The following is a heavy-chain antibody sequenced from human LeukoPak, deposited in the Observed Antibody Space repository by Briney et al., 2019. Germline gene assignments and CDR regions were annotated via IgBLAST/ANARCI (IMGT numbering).Heavy chain of an antibody. CDR2: IYTSGST. J-gene: IGHJ4*02. CDR1: GGSISSVSDY. CDR3: ARDGIFGVVNYYFDY. V-gene: IGHV4-61*02. Sequence: SETLSLTCTVSGGSISSVSDYWSWIRQPAGKGLEWIGRIYTSGSTNYNPSLKTRVTISVDTSKNQFSLKLSSVTAADTAVYYCARDGIFGVVNYYFDYWGQGTLVTVSS. D-gene: IGHD3-3*01.